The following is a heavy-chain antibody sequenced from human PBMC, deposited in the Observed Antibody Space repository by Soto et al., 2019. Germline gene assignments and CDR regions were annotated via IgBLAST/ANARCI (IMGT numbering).Heavy chain of an antibody. CDR3: ARLGAQEIDP. CDR1: GVSITTYY. CDR2: INYRGIT. J-gene: IGHJ5*02. D-gene: IGHD3-16*01. V-gene: IGHV4-59*08. Sequence: SETLSLTCAVSGVSITTYYWSWIRQPPVKGLEWIGYINYRGITNYNPTIKSRVTISEDTSKNQFSLKLCFVTAADTAVYYCARLGAQEIDPWGQGTLVTVS.